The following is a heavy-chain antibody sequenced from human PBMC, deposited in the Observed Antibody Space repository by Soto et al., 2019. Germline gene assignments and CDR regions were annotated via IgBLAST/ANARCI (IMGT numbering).Heavy chain of an antibody. CDR2: IFYSGGV. CDR3: ARHGYDYGPPDY. Sequence: SETLPLTCTVAGGSITSADGSWIRQHPGKRLKWIGYIFYSGGVTYNPSLSSRVPSSIATSKIQFSLKLNSVTAADTAVYYCARHGYDYGPPDYWGQGTLVTVSS. CDR1: GGSITSAD. D-gene: IGHD5-18*01. J-gene: IGHJ4*02. V-gene: IGHV4-59*08.